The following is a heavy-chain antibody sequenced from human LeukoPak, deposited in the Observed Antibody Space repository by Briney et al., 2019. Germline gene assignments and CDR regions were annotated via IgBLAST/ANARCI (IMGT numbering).Heavy chain of an antibody. CDR2: IIPIFGTA. Sequence: AASVKVSCKASGYTFTIYYMHWVRQAPGQGLEWMGGIIPIFGTANYAQKFQGRVTITADKSTSTAYMELSSLRSEDTAVYYCARVPYCSGGSCYSRHYYDSSGYGFGYWGQGTLVTVSS. D-gene: IGHD2-15*01. J-gene: IGHJ4*02. CDR3: ARVPYCSGGSCYSRHYYDSSGYGFGY. CDR1: GYTFTIYY. V-gene: IGHV1-69*06.